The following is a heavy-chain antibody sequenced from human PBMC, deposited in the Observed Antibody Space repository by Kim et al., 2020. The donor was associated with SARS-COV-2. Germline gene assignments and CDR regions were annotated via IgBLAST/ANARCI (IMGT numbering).Heavy chain of an antibody. CDR1: GGSISSSSYY. CDR3: ARDSFITMIVVAQGYYYGRDV. CDR2: IYYSGST. D-gene: IGHD3-22*01. Sequence: SETLSLTCTVSGGSISSSSYYWGWIRQPPGKGLEWIGSIYYSGSTYYNPSLKSRVTISVDTSKNQFSLKLSSVTAADTAVYYCARDSFITMIVVAQGYYYGRDVWGQGTTVTVSS. J-gene: IGHJ6*02. V-gene: IGHV4-39*02.